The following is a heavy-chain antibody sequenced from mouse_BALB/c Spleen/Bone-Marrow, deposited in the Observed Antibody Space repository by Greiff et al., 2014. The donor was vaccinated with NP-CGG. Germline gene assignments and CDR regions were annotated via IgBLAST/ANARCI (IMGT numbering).Heavy chain of an antibody. V-gene: IGHV1-26*01. CDR2: INPKNGDT. D-gene: IGHD2-12*01. CDR3: VIGLRLYWYFDV. Sequence: VHVKQSGPELVKPGASVKMSCKASGYTFTDYYMKWVRRSHGKSLEWIGDINPKNGDTFYNQKFKDKATLTVDRSSSTPYMQLDSLTSEDSAAHYCVIGLRLYWYFDVWGAGTTVTVSS. CDR1: GYTFTDYY. J-gene: IGHJ1*01.